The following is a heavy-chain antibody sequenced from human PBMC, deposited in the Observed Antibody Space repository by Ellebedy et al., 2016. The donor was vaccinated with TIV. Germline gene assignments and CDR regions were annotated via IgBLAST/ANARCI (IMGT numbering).Heavy chain of an antibody. V-gene: IGHV3-48*02. D-gene: IGHD3-22*01. CDR3: ARDYYNTSGYYYGGY. J-gene: IGHJ4*02. CDR1: GFTFSSNW. CDR2: ISSSTSTI. Sequence: PGGSLRLSCAASGFTFSSNWMSWVRQAPGKGLEWISYISSSTSTIYYADSVKGRFTVSRDNAKNSLYLQMNSLRDEDTAVYYCARDYYNTSGYYYGGYWGQGTLVTVSS.